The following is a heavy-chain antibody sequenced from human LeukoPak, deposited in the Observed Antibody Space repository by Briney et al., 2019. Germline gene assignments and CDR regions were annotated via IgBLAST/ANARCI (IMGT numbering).Heavy chain of an antibody. CDR3: ARDGNALVRGVLYDAFDI. D-gene: IGHD3-10*01. J-gene: IGHJ3*02. V-gene: IGHV1-69*05. Sequence: ASVKVSCKASGGTFSSYAISWVRQAPGQGLEWMGGIIPIFGTANYAQKFQGGVTITTDESTSTAYMELSSLRSEDTAVYHCARDGNALVRGVLYDAFDIWGQGTMVTVSS. CDR2: IIPIFGTA. CDR1: GGTFSSYA.